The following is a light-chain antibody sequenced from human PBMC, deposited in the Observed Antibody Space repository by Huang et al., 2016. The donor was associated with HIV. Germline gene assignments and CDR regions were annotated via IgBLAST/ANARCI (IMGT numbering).Light chain of an antibody. CDR2: AAS. V-gene: IGKV3-15*01. Sequence: EMVLTQSPDTLSVSPGERATLSCRASQGVSNNLAWYQQKPGPAPRLLIYAASSRVTGVPARFSGSGSETDFTLTIRSLQSEDVAVYFCQQYNDWPRTFGQGTNLEIK. J-gene: IGKJ2*01. CDR3: QQYNDWPRT. CDR1: QGVSNN.